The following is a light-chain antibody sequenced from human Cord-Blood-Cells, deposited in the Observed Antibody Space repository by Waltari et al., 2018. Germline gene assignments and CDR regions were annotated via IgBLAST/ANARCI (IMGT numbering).Light chain of an antibody. V-gene: IGLV2-14*01. J-gene: IGLJ3*02. Sequence: QSALTQPASVSGSPGQSITLPCTGTSRAVGGYNYVPWYQQHPGKAPKLMIYDVSNRPSGVSNRFSGSKSGNTASLTISGLQAEDEADYYCSSYTSSSTRVFGGGTKLTVL. CDR3: SSYTSSSTRV. CDR2: DVS. CDR1: SRAVGGYNY.